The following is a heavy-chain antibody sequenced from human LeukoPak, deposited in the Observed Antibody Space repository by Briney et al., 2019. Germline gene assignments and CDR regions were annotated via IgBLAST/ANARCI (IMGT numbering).Heavy chain of an antibody. D-gene: IGHD2-15*01. CDR3: ARDLGGYPFFMDV. Sequence: ETLSLTCSVSGGSLRSDRHNWAWVRQSADKGLEHIVSVDQTVRHYYNPPLKSRVTISVDTSNKQFSLNLTSVTAADTAVYYCARDLGGYPFFMDVWGKGITVTVSS. CDR2: VDQTVRH. CDR1: GGSLRSDRHN. V-gene: IGHV4-39*07. J-gene: IGHJ6*03.